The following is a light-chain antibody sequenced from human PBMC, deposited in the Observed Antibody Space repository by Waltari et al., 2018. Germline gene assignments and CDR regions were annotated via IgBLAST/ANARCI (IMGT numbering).Light chain of an antibody. CDR2: GAS. Sequence: DTLMTQSPATLSVSPGNRATLSCRASQRVGSNLAWYQQRPGQPTRLLIYGASTRATGVPARFSGSGSGTELTLTISSLQSEDFGIYYCQQYNDWPHTFGPGTKVDIK. CDR1: QRVGSN. V-gene: IGKV3-15*01. CDR3: QQYNDWPHT. J-gene: IGKJ3*01.